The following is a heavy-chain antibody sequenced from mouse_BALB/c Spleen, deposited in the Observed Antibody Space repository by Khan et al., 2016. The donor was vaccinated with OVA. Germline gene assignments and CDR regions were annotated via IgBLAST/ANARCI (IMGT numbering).Heavy chain of an antibody. Sequence: QVQLKESGAELVRPGTSVKMSCKAVGYTFTNFWIGWVKQRPGHGLEWVGDIYPGGSYTNYNEKFKGKATLTADTSSSTAYMQLSSLTSEDSAIXYSAKGNTYVDYAMDYWGQGTSVTVSS. CDR3: AKGNTYVDYAMDY. CDR1: GYTFTNFW. D-gene: IGHD2-14*01. CDR2: IYPGGSYT. J-gene: IGHJ4*01. V-gene: IGHV1-63*02.